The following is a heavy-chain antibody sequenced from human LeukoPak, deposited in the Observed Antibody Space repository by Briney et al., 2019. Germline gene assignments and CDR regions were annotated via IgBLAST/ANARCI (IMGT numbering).Heavy chain of an antibody. V-gene: IGHV3-53*05. J-gene: IGHJ5*02. Sequence: GGSLRLSCAASGFTVSSNYMSWVRQAPGKGLEWVSVIYSGGSTYYADSVKGRFTISRDNSKNTLYLQMNSLRAEDTAVYYCAKDQGGATGAFDPWGQGTLVTVSS. D-gene: IGHD1-26*01. CDR2: IYSGGST. CDR1: GFTVSSNY. CDR3: AKDQGGATGAFDP.